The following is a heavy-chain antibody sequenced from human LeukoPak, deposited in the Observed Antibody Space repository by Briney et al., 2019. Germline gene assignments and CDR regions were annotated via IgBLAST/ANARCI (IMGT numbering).Heavy chain of an antibody. D-gene: IGHD3-16*01. CDR3: AGGTFTGNFDY. Sequence: ASVKVSCKASGYTFTSYYMHWVRQAPGQGLEWMGIINPSGGSTSYAQKFQGRVTMTRDTSTSTVYMELSSLGSEDTAVYYCAGGTFTGNFDYWGQGTLVTVSS. V-gene: IGHV1-46*01. CDR1: GYTFTSYY. J-gene: IGHJ4*02. CDR2: INPSGGST.